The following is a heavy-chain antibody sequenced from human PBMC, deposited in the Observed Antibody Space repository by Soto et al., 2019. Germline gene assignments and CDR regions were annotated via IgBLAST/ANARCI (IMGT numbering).Heavy chain of an antibody. V-gene: IGHV4-39*01. D-gene: IGHD4-17*01. CDR3: VSQRTTVLTQAYFDY. Sequence: SETLSLTCNVSGGSVTNSSYYWGWSRHSTGKGLEWIGSVYYRGRSYSKSSVKSRVTISVDTSKNQFSLNFNSVTASDTALYYCVSQRTTVLTQAYFDYWGPGALVTVS. J-gene: IGHJ4*02. CDR2: VYYRGRS. CDR1: GGSVTNSSYY.